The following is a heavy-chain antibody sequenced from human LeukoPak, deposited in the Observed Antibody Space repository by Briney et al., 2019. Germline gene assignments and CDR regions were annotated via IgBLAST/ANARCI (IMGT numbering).Heavy chain of an antibody. J-gene: IGHJ1*01. CDR1: GGSFSGYY. Sequence: SETLSLTCAVYGGSFSGYYWSWIRQPPGKGLEWIGEIIHSGSTNYNPSLKSRVTISVDTSKNQFSLKLSSVTAADTAVYYCARVPSPIVDKKYFQHWGQGTLVTVSS. CDR3: ARVPSPIVDKKYFQH. CDR2: IIHSGST. V-gene: IGHV4-34*12. D-gene: IGHD2-21*01.